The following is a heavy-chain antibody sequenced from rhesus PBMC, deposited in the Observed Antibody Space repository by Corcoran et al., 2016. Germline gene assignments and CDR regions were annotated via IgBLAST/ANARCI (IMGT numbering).Heavy chain of an antibody. D-gene: IGHD6-13*01. CDR3: ARRPGGYFDY. J-gene: IGHJ4*01. V-gene: IGHV4-65*02. Sequence: QVQLQESGPGLVKSSETLSLTCAVSGGSISSSHWWSWIRQPPVKGLEWIGNIGGSSGSTYYNPALKSRVTISKDTSKNQFSLKLSSVTAADTAVYYWARRPGGYFDYWGQGVLVTVSS. CDR1: GGSISSSHW. CDR2: IGGSSGST.